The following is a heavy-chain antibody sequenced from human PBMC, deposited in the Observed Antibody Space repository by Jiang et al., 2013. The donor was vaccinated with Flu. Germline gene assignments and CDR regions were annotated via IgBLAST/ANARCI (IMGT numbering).Heavy chain of an antibody. CDR1: SAA. CDR3: ARTYGGTIDY. J-gene: IGHJ4*02. V-gene: IGHV6-1*01. D-gene: IGHD1-7*01. Sequence: SAAWNWIRQSPSRGLEWLGRTYYRSKWYNEYAVSVKSRITVNPDTSRNQFSLQLNSVTPEDTAVYYCARTYGGTIDYWGQGTLVTVSS. CDR2: TYYRSKWYN.